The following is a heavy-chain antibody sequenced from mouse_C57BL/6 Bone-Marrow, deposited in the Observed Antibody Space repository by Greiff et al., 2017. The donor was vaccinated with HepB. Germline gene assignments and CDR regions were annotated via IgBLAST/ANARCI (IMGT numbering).Heavy chain of an antibody. CDR2: IDPETGGT. CDR1: GYTFTDYE. Sequence: QVQLKESGAELVRPGASVTLSCKASGYTFTDYEMHWVKQTPVHGLEWIGAIDPETGGTAYNQKFKGKAILTADKSSSTAYMELRSLTSEDSAVYYCTRDGLLSWFAYWGQGTLVTVSA. J-gene: IGHJ3*01. V-gene: IGHV1-15*01. D-gene: IGHD2-12*01. CDR3: TRDGLLSWFAY.